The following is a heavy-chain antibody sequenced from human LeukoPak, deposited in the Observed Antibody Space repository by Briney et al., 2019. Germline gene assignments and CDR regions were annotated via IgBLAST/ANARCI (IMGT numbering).Heavy chain of an antibody. D-gene: IGHD6-13*01. CDR2: ISSSGSTI. V-gene: IGHV3-48*03. CDR3: GRGFAGMVSRQSTLPGNFYY. CDR1: GFTFSSYE. Sequence: PGGSLRLSCAASGFTFSSYEMTWVRQAPGKGLEWVSYISSSGSTIYYADSVKGRFTISRDNAVHALYLQLNLQGAEETAICHRGRGFAGMVSRQSTLPGNFYYWGQGTLVPGPS. J-gene: IGHJ4*02.